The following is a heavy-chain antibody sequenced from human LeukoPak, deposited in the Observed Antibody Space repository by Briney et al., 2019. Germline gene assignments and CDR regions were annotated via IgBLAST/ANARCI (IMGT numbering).Heavy chain of an antibody. Sequence: PGGSLRLSCAASGFTFDDYAMHWVRQAPGKGLEWVSGISWNSGSIDYADSVKGRFTISRDNAKNSLYLQMNSLRAEDTALYYCAKDDSYGGNSNFDHWGQGTLVTVSS. CDR3: AKDDSYGGNSNFDH. D-gene: IGHD4-23*01. CDR2: ISWNSGSI. CDR1: GFTFDDYA. J-gene: IGHJ4*02. V-gene: IGHV3-9*01.